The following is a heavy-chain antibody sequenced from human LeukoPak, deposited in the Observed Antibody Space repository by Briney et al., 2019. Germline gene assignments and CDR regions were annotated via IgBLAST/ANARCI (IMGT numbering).Heavy chain of an antibody. Sequence: GGSLRLSCAASGFTFSSYGMHWVRQAPGKGLEWVAVIWYNGSNKYYADSVKGRFTISRDNSKNTLYLQMNSLRAEDTAVYYCAKSGIWFGELLDYFDYWGQGTLVTVSS. CDR1: GFTFSSYG. D-gene: IGHD3-10*01. J-gene: IGHJ4*02. CDR2: IWYNGSNK. V-gene: IGHV3-33*06. CDR3: AKSGIWFGELLDYFDY.